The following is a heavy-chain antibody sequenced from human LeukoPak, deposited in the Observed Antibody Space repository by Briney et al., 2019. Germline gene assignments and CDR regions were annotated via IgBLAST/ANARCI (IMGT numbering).Heavy chain of an antibody. D-gene: IGHD1-26*01. J-gene: IGHJ4*02. CDR3: ARHPPHTVGATLLGVHFDY. CDR2: IFYSGST. CDR1: GASISDYY. V-gene: IGHV4-59*08. Sequence: SETLSLTCTVSGASISDYYCSWIRQPPGKGLEWVGYIFYSGSTNYNPSLKSRGSMSVDTSKNQFSLKLSSVTAADTAVYYCARHPPHTVGATLLGVHFDYWGQGTLVTVSS.